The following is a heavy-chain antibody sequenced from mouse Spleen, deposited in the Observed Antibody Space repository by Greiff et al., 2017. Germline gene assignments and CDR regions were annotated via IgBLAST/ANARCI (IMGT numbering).Heavy chain of an antibody. CDR1: GFTFSSFG. Sequence: EVNVVESGGGLVQPGGSRKLSCAASGFTFSSFGMHWVRQAPEKGLEWVAYISSGSSTIYYADTVKGRFTISRDNPKNTLFLQMTSLRSEDTAMYYCARSGGYDWYFDVWGAGTTVTVSS. D-gene: IGHD2-2*01. CDR3: ARSGGYDWYFDV. J-gene: IGHJ1*01. CDR2: ISSGSSTI. V-gene: IGHV5-17*02.